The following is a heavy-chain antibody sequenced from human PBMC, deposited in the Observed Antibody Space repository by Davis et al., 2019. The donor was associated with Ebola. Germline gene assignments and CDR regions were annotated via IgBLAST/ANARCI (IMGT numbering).Heavy chain of an antibody. V-gene: IGHV3-15*07. D-gene: IGHD6-13*01. CDR1: GFTFSSYE. CDR3: TTDGSSSWYPLYYYYYGMDV. Sequence: PGGSLRLSCAASGFTFSSYEMNWVRQAPGKGLEWVGRIKSKTDGGTTDYAAPVKGRFTISRDDSKNTLYLQMNSLKTEDTAVYYCTTDGSSSWYPLYYYYYGMDVWGQGTTVTVSS. CDR2: IKSKTDGGTT. J-gene: IGHJ6*02.